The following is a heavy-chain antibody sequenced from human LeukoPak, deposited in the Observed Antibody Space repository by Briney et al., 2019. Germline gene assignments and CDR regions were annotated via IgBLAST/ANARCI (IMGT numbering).Heavy chain of an antibody. V-gene: IGHV4-34*01. D-gene: IGHD1-26*01. CDR2: INHSGST. Sequence: SETLSLTCAVYGGSFSGYYWTWIRQPPGKGLEWIGEINHSGSTNYNPSLKSRVTISVDTSKNQFSLKVSSVTAADTAVYYCARDRRVVGATRPHDAFDIWGQGTMVTVSS. CDR3: ARDRRVVGATRPHDAFDI. CDR1: GGSFSGYY. J-gene: IGHJ3*02.